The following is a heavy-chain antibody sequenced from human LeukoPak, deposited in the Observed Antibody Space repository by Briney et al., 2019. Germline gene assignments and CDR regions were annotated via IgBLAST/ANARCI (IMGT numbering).Heavy chain of an antibody. V-gene: IGHV3-30*18. CDR3: AKPIAARPYYYYYMDV. CDR1: GFTFSSYS. D-gene: IGHD6-6*01. CDR2: ISYDGVNK. J-gene: IGHJ6*03. Sequence: PGGSLRLSCAASGFTFSSYSMHWVRQAPGKGLNWVAFISYDGVNKYADSVKGRFTISRDNSKNTLYLQMNSLRAEDTAVYYCAKPIAARPYYYYYMDVWGKGTTVTVSS.